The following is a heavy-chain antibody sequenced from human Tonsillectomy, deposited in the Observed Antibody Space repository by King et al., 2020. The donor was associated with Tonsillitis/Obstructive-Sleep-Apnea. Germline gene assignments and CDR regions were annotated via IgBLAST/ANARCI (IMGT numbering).Heavy chain of an antibody. J-gene: IGHJ6*02. Sequence: VQLPQGGAGLLKPSETLSLTCAVYGGSFSGYYWNWNRQPPGKGLEWIGEINHSGSTNYSPYFKSRVTISINTSNNLFSLKLSTVTAADTAVYYCAMGEVGSTTIKYCSALDVLGQGTTVTVS. D-gene: IGHD1-26*01. V-gene: IGHV4-34*01. CDR3: AMGEVGSTTIKYCSALDV. CDR1: GGSFSGYY. CDR2: INHSGST.